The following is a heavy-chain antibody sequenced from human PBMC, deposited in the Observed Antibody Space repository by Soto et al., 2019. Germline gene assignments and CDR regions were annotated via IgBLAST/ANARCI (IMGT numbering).Heavy chain of an antibody. V-gene: IGHV3-48*02. J-gene: IGHJ4*02. Sequence: GGSLRLSCAASGFTFSSYSMNWVRQAPGKGLEWVSYISSSSSTIYYADSVKGRFTISRDNAKNSLYLQMNSLRDEDTAVYYCARVLPLMITMIVVVITTRFDYWGQGTLVTVSS. CDR1: GFTFSSYS. CDR2: ISSSSSTI. CDR3: ARVLPLMITMIVVVITTRFDY. D-gene: IGHD3-22*01.